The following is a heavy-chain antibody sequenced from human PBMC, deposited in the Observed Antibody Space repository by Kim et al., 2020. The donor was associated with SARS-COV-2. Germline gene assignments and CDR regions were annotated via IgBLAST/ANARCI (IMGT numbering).Heavy chain of an antibody. Sequence: SETLSLTCTVSGDSISSSSYYWGWIRQPPGKGLEWIGSISYSGTTYYNPSLKSRVTISVDTSKNQFSLKLSSVTAADTAVYYCARGRRGATIDYWGQGTLVTVSS. D-gene: IGHD5-12*01. CDR3: ARGRRGATIDY. CDR2: ISYSGTT. V-gene: IGHV4-39*07. J-gene: IGHJ4*02. CDR1: GDSISSSSYY.